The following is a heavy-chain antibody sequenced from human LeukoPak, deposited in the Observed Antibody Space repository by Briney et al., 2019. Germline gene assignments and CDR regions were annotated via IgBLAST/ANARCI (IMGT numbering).Heavy chain of an antibody. V-gene: IGHV4-59*01. D-gene: IGHD7-27*01. CDR3: ARGRTGNWYFDL. CDR2: IYYSGST. Sequence: SETLSLTCTVSGGSISSYYWSWIRQPPGKGLEWIGYIYYSGSTNYNPSLKSRVTISVDTSKNQFSLKLSSVTAADTAVYHCARGRTGNWYFDLWGRGTLVTVSS. J-gene: IGHJ2*01. CDR1: GGSISSYY.